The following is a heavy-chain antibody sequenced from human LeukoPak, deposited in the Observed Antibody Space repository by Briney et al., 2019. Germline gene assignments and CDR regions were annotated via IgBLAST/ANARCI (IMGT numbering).Heavy chain of an antibody. V-gene: IGHV4-39*01. D-gene: IGHD3-10*01. CDR3: ARHSSYYGNFDY. CDR2: IYHSGSS. CDR1: GGSISSSSYY. Sequence: SETLSLTCTVSGGSISSSSYYWGWIRQPPGKGLEWIGSIYHSGSSYYNPSLKSRVTISVDTSKNQFSLKLSSVTAADTAVYYCARHSSYYGNFDYWGQGTLVTFSS. J-gene: IGHJ4*02.